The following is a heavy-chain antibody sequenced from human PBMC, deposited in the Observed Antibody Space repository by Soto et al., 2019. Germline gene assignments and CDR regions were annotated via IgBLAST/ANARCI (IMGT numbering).Heavy chain of an antibody. Sequence: QVQLVQSGAEVKKPGASVKVSCKASGYTFTRSGISWVRQAPGQGREWMGWISTYNGDTNYAQKFQGRVTMTTDTSTSTAYMELRSLISDDTAVYYCAREGVAPYYYYGMDVWGQGTTVTVSS. CDR3: AREGVAPYYYYGMDV. CDR2: ISTYNGDT. CDR1: GYTFTRSG. J-gene: IGHJ6*02. V-gene: IGHV1-18*01. D-gene: IGHD5-12*01.